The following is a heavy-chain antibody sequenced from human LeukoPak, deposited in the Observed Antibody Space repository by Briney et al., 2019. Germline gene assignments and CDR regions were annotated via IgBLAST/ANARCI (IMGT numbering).Heavy chain of an antibody. J-gene: IGHJ4*02. CDR1: GGSFDGYS. CDR2: INLGGST. V-gene: IGHV4-34*01. CDR3: ATSTKVVRPDSWDS. Sequence: SETLSLTCAISGGSFDGYSWSWIRQSPGEGLEWIGEINLGGSTNYNPSLKSRVTMTIDTSKREVSLKLTSVTAADTSIHFCATSTKVVRPDSWDSWGQGTLVSVSS. D-gene: IGHD4-11*01.